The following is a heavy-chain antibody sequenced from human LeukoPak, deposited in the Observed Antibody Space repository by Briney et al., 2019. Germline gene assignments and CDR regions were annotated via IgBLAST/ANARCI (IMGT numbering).Heavy chain of an antibody. V-gene: IGHV1-18*01. D-gene: IGHD6-19*01. CDR3: AREFRPSGVWLSNYYYYGMDV. CDR2: ISAYNGNT. Sequence: ASVKVSCKASGYTFTSYGISWVRQAPGQGLEWMGWISAYNGNTNYAQKLQGRVTMTTDTSTSTAYMERRSLRSDDTAVYYCAREFRPSGVWLSNYYYYGMDVWGQGTTVTVSS. CDR1: GYTFTSYG. J-gene: IGHJ6*02.